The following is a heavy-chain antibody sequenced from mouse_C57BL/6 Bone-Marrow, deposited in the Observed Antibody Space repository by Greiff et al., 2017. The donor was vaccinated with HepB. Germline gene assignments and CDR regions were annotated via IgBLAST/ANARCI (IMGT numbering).Heavy chain of an antibody. J-gene: IGHJ3*01. CDR1: GYAFSSYW. V-gene: IGHV1-80*01. D-gene: IGHD2-3*01. CDR2: IYPGDGDT. CDR3: ARIGGWLLPWFAY. Sequence: SGAELVKPGASVKISCKASGYAFSSYWMNWVKQRPGKGLEWIGQIYPGDGDTNYNGKFKGKATLTADKSSSTAYMQLSSLTSEDSAVYFCARIGGWLLPWFAYWGQGTLVTVSA.